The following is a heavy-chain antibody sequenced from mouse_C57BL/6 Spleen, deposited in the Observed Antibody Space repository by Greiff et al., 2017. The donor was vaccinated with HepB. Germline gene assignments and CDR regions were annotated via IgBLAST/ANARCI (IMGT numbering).Heavy chain of an antibody. V-gene: IGHV5-6*01. Sequence: EVKLQESGGDLVKPGGSLKLSCAASGFTFSSYGMSWVRQTPDKRLEWVATISSGGSYTYYPDSVKGRFTISRDNAKNTLYLQMSSLKSEDTAMYYCARGYGSSYYFDYWGQGTTLTVSS. CDR1: GFTFSSYG. CDR2: ISSGGSYT. D-gene: IGHD1-1*01. CDR3: ARGYGSSYYFDY. J-gene: IGHJ2*01.